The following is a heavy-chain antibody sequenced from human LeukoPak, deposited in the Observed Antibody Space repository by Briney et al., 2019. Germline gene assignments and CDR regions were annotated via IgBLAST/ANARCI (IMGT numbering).Heavy chain of an antibody. CDR3: AREFVQGSSLPYFDY. J-gene: IGHJ4*02. CDR2: IHHSGST. V-gene: IGHV4-4*02. Sequence: PSETLSLTCTVSGGSISSSHWWGWVRQPPGKGLERVGEIHHSGSTNSNPSLKSRVTISVDKSKNQFSLRLNSVTAADTAVYYCAREFVQGSSLPYFDYWGQGTLVTVSS. CDR1: GGSISSSHW. D-gene: IGHD1-26*01.